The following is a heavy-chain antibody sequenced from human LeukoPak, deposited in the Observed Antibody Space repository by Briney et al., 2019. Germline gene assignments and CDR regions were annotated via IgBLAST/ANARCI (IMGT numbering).Heavy chain of an antibody. V-gene: IGHV4-59*08. CDR3: ARQTYYYDSSGYYGFDY. J-gene: IGHJ4*02. D-gene: IGHD3-22*01. CDR2: IYYSGST. Sequence: SETLSLTCTVSGGSISSYYWSWIRQPPGKGLEWIGYIYYSGSTNYNPSLKSRVTISVDTSKNQFSLKLSSVTVADTAVYYCARQTYYYDSSGYYGFDYWGQGTLVTVSS. CDR1: GGSISSYY.